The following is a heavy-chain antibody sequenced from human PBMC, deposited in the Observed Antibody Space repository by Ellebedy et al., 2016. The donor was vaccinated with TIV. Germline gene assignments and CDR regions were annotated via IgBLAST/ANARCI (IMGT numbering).Heavy chain of an antibody. D-gene: IGHD5-24*01. CDR2: TYYRSKWYN. Sequence: SQTLSLTCVISGDSVSSTSAAWNWIRQSPSRGLEWLGRTYYRSKWYNDYAVSVKSRRTINPDTSKNQFYLKLSSVTAADTAVYYCARGRRDGWEINWFYPWGQGTLVTVSS. CDR3: ARGRRDGWEINWFYP. V-gene: IGHV6-1*01. CDR1: GDSVSSTSAA. J-gene: IGHJ5*02.